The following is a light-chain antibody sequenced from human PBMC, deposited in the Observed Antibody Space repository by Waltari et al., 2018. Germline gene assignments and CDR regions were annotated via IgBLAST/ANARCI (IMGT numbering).Light chain of an antibody. CDR3: HQYGSSPDT. Sequence: EIVLTQSPGILSQSPGERATLSCRASQSVSSSSLAWYQQKPGQTPRLLIYGASSRATGIPDRFSGSGSGTDFTLTISRLEPEDFAVFYCHQYGSSPDTFGQGTKLEI. CDR2: GAS. CDR1: QSVSSSS. J-gene: IGKJ2*01. V-gene: IGKV3-20*01.